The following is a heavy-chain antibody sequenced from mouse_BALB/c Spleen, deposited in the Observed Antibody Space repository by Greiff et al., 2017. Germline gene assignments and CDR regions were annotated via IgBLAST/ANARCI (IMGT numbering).Heavy chain of an antibody. CDR1: GYSITSDYA. J-gene: IGHJ4*01. Sequence: EVKLQESGPGLVKPSQSLSLTCTVTGYSITSDYAWNWIRQFPGNKLEWMGYISYSGSTSYNPSLKSRISITRDTSKNQFFLQLNSVTTEDTATYYCARWGYDYGYAMDYWGQGTSVTVSA. CDR3: ARWGYDYGYAMDY. D-gene: IGHD2-4*01. V-gene: IGHV3-2*02. CDR2: ISYSGST.